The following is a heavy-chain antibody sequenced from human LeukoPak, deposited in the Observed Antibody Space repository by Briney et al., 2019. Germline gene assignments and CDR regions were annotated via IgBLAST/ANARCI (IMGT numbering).Heavy chain of an antibody. CDR3: ARRARYSSGWSANQHFDY. D-gene: IGHD6-19*01. CDR1: GYTFTGYY. CDR2: INPSSGGT. V-gene: IGHV1-2*02. J-gene: IGHJ4*02. Sequence: ASVKVSCKASGYTFTGYYMHWVRQAPGQGLEWMGWINPSSGGTNYAQKFQGRVTMTRDTSISTAYMELSRLRSDDTAVYYCARRARYSSGWSANQHFDYWGQGTLVTVSS.